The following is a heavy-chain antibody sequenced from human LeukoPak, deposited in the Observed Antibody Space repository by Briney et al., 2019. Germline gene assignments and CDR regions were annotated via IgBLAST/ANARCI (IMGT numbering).Heavy chain of an antibody. Sequence: ASVKVSCKASGFTFTGYYIHWVRQAPGQGLEWMGWINPDSGGTKYAPKFQGRVTMTRDTSISTAYMELNRLRSDDTAVYYCVRDRYITLDPARLDFWGRGTLVTVSS. D-gene: IGHD2-15*01. J-gene: IGHJ4*02. CDR2: INPDSGGT. CDR3: VRDRYITLDPARLDF. V-gene: IGHV1-2*02. CDR1: GFTFTGYY.